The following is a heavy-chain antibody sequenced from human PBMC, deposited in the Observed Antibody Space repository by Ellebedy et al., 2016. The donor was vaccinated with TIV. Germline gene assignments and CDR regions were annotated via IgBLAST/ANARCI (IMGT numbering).Heavy chain of an antibody. CDR3: ARGANGDFFDT. J-gene: IGHJ4*02. Sequence: SETLSLTCSLSGGSTTASNWWSLVRQPPGKGLEWIGEIYRSGSPHYNTSLETRVTIYGDKSKAQFSLKLTSVTAADTAVYYCARGANGDFFDTWGQGVLVTVSS. V-gene: IGHV4-4*02. CDR1: GGSTTASNW. CDR2: IYRSGSP.